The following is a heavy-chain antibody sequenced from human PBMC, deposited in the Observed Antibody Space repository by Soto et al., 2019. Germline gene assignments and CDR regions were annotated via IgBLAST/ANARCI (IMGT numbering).Heavy chain of an antibody. CDR3: AKQRYLPYSTFRYYYYYYGMDV. J-gene: IGHJ6*02. Sequence: QVQLVESGGGVVQPGRSLRLSCAASGFTFISYGMHWVRQAPGKGLEWVAVISYDGSNKYYADSVKGRFTISRDNPKNTLYLQMNSLRAEDTAVYYCAKQRYLPYSTFRYYYYYYGMDVWGQGTTVTVSS. V-gene: IGHV3-30*18. CDR2: ISYDGSNK. CDR1: GFTFISYG. D-gene: IGHD4-4*01.